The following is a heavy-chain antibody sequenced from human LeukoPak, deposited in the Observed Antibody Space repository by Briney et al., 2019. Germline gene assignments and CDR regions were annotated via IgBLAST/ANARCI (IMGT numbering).Heavy chain of an antibody. D-gene: IGHD4-23*01. Sequence: PGGSLRLSCAASGFTFSTYWMHWVRQAPGKGLVWVSRINRDGSSTHYADSVKGRFTVSRDNAKNTLYLQMNSLRVEDTAMYYCARDKYGGNSNAFDIWGQGTMVTVSS. CDR1: GFTFSTYW. V-gene: IGHV3-74*01. J-gene: IGHJ3*02. CDR3: ARDKYGGNSNAFDI. CDR2: INRDGSST.